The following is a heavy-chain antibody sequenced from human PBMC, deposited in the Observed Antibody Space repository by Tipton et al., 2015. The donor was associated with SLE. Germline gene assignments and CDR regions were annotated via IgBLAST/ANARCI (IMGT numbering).Heavy chain of an antibody. CDR3: AREGDSSANFYYHGVNV. J-gene: IGHJ6*02. D-gene: IGHD2-21*01. CDR2: IYYSGIT. CDR1: GGSVSSSY. Sequence: TLSLTCAVSGGSVSSSYWSWIRQPPGKGLEWIGYIYYSGITYYSPSLKSRVTISLDTSKNQFSLKMSSVTAADTAIYYCAREGDSSANFYYHGVNVWGQGTTVTVSS. V-gene: IGHV4-59*02.